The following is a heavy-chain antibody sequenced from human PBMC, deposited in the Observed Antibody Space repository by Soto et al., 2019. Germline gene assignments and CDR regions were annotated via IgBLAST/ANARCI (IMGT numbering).Heavy chain of an antibody. CDR3: ARGSCSGTGRPPEY. CDR2: VNGDGIST. V-gene: IGHV3-74*01. Sequence: EVQLVESGGGLVQPGGSLRLSCAGSGFTFSNYWMHWVRQAPGKGLVWVSRVNGDGISTTYADSVKGRFTISRDNAKNTLYLQMNSLRAEDTAVYYCARGSCSGTGRPPEYWGQGTLVTVSS. CDR1: GFTFSNYW. J-gene: IGHJ4*02. D-gene: IGHD2-15*01.